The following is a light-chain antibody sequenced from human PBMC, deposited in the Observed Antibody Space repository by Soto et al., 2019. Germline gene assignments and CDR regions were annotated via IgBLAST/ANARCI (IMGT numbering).Light chain of an antibody. Sequence: DFQVTQSPSSLSASVEDRVTITCRASQSISSWLAWYQQKPGKAPDLLISDASRLESGVPSRFSGGGSGTEFTLTISDLQPDDFATYYCQQYKSYSPRTFGQGTKVDI. J-gene: IGKJ1*01. CDR3: QQYKSYSPRT. CDR1: QSISSW. V-gene: IGKV1-5*01. CDR2: DAS.